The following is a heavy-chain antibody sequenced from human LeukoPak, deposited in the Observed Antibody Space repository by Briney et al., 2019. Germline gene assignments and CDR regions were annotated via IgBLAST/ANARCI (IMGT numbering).Heavy chain of an antibody. CDR3: ARDARSGYYSYYYMDV. V-gene: IGHV3-20*04. CDR2: INWNGGST. CDR1: GFTFDDYG. D-gene: IGHD3-3*01. Sequence: GGSLRLSCAASGFTFDDYGMGWVRQAPGKGLEWVSGINWNGGSTGYADSVKGRFTISRDNAKNSLYLQMNSLRAEDTALYYCARDARSGYYSYYYMDVWGKGTTVTVSS. J-gene: IGHJ6*03.